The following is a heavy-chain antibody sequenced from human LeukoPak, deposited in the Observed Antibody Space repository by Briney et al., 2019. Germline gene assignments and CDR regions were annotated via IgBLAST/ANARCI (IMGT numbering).Heavy chain of an antibody. CDR1: GFSLNTRGVG. D-gene: IGHD3-22*01. CDR3: AHRKNYYDSSVFDN. CDR2: IYWDDDR. J-gene: IGHJ4*02. Sequence: SGPTLVNPTQTLTLTCTFSGFSLNTRGVGVGWIRQPPGRALEWLALIYWDDDRRYSPSLKSRLTITKDTSKNQVVLTMTDVDPVDTATYFCAHRKNYYDSSVFDNWGQGTLVTVSS. V-gene: IGHV2-5*02.